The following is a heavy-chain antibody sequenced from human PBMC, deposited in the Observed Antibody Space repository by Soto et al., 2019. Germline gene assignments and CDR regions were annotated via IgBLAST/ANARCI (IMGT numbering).Heavy chain of an antibody. CDR1: GYTFTSYA. CDR2: INAGNGNT. J-gene: IGHJ3*02. D-gene: IGHD2-15*01. CDR3: ARGFGYCSGGSCYDAFDI. Sequence: ASVKVSCKASGYTFTSYAVHWVRQAPGQRLEWMGWINAGNGNTKYSQKFQGRVTITRDTSASTAYMELSSLRSEDTAVYYCARGFGYCSGGSCYDAFDIWGQGTMVTVSS. V-gene: IGHV1-3*01.